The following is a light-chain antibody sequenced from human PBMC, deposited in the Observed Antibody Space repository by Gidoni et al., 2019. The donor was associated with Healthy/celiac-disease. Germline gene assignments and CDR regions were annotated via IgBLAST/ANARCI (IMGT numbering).Light chain of an antibody. CDR3: QQSYSTPRT. CDR1: QSISSY. CDR2: AAS. Sequence: DIQMTQSRSSLSASVGDRVTITGRASQSISSYLNWYQQKPGNAPKLLIYAASRLQSGVPSRFSGSGSGTDFTLTISSLQPEDFATYYCQQSYSTPRTFGQGTKVEIK. V-gene: IGKV1-39*01. J-gene: IGKJ1*01.